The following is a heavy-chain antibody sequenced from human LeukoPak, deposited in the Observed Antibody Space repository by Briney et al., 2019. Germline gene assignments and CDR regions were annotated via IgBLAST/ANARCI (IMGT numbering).Heavy chain of an antibody. Sequence: PSETLSLTCAVYGGSFSGYYRSWIRQPPGKGLEWIGEINHSGSTNYNPSLKSRVTISVDTSKNQFSLKLSSVTAADTAVYYCARGTGYSSSWYKIWGQGTLVTVSS. CDR3: ARGTGYSSSWYKI. J-gene: IGHJ4*02. D-gene: IGHD6-13*01. CDR2: INHSGST. V-gene: IGHV4-34*01. CDR1: GGSFSGYY.